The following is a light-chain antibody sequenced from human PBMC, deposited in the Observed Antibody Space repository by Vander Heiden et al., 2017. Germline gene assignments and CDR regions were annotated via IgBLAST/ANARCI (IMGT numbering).Light chain of an antibody. J-gene: IGLJ2*01. CDR2: GNS. CDR3: QSYDSSLSVV. Sequence: QSVLTQPPSVSGPPGPSVTISCTWSSSNIGAGYDVHWYQQLPGTAPKLLIYGNSNRPSGVPDRFSGSKSGTSASLAITGLQAEDEADYYCQSYDSSLSVVFGGGTKLTVL. V-gene: IGLV1-40*01. CDR1: SSNIGAGYD.